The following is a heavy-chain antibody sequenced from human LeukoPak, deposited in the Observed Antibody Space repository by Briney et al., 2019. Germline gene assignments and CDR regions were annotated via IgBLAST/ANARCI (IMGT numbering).Heavy chain of an antibody. CDR3: AKICSFIADAIVVPADSRGSDAFDI. V-gene: IGHV3-30*02. CDR1: GFTFSSYG. D-gene: IGHD2-2*01. Sequence: GGSLRLSCAASGFTFSSYGMHWVRQAPGKGLEWVAFIRYDGSNKYYADSVKGRFTISRDNSKNTLYLQMNSLRAEDTAVYYCAKICSFIADAIVVPADSRGSDAFDIWGQGTMVTVSS. CDR2: IRYDGSNK. J-gene: IGHJ3*02.